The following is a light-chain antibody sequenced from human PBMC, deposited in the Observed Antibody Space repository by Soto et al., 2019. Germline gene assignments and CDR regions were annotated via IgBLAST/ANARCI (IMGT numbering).Light chain of an antibody. J-gene: IGKJ3*01. Sequence: IVMTQSPATLSVSPGERATLSCRASQSFGNNLAWYQEKPGQAPRLLIYDASTRATGIPARFSGSGSGTEFTLTISSLQSEDFEIYSCQQYNNWPFTFGPGTKVDIK. CDR2: DAS. V-gene: IGKV3D-15*01. CDR1: QSFGNN. CDR3: QQYNNWPFT.